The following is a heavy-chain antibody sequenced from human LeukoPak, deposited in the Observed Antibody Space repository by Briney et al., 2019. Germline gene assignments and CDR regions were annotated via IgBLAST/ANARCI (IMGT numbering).Heavy chain of an antibody. CDR2: IYYSGST. CDR3: ARHPEMATIKGFDY. Sequence: SETLSLTCTVSGGSISSSSYYWGWIRQPPGKGLERIGSIYYSGSTYYNPSLKSRVTISVDTSKNQFSLKLSSVTAADTAVYYCARHPEMATIKGFDYWGQGALVTVSS. D-gene: IGHD5-24*01. J-gene: IGHJ4*02. CDR1: GGSISSSSYY. V-gene: IGHV4-39*01.